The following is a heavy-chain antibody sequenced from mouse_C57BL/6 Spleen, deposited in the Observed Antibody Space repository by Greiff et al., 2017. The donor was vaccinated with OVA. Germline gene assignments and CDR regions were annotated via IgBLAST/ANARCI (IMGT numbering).Heavy chain of an antibody. V-gene: IGHV3-6*01. Sequence: EVQLQQSGPGLVKPSPSLSLTCSVTGYSITSGYYWYWIRQLPGNQLECMGYISYDGSNNYNPSLKNRTSITRDTSKNQFFLKLNSVTTEDTARYYCARGAYYSSYEGFAYWGQGTLVTVSA. D-gene: IGHD2-5*01. J-gene: IGHJ3*01. CDR2: ISYDGSN. CDR1: GYSITSGYY. CDR3: ARGAYYSSYEGFAY.